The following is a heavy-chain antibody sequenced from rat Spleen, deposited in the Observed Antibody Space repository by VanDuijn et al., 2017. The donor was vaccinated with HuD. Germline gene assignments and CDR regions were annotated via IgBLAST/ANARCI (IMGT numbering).Heavy chain of an antibody. D-gene: IGHD1-2*01. CDR3: AIADIGAIYTDGI. J-gene: IGHJ2*01. V-gene: IGHV2S63*01. Sequence: VQLKESGPGLVQPSQTLSLTCTVSGFSLTDYSVHWVRQPPGEGLGWMGVMWTGGTTAYNSALKSRLSINRDTSKSQVYLRRNSLQTEDTATYYCAIADIGAIYTDGIWGQGVMVTVSS. CDR2: MWTGGTT. CDR1: GFSLTDYS.